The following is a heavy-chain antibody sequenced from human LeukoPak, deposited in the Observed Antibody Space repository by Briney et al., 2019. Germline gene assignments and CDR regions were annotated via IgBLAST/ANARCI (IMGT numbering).Heavy chain of an antibody. CDR3: ARGGRARGNVWWYFDY. J-gene: IGHJ4*02. V-gene: IGHV3-66*02. CDR1: GFAVSSNY. CDR2: IYSGGST. D-gene: IGHD4/OR15-4a*01. Sequence: PGGSLRLSCAASGFAVSSNYMSWVRQAPGKGLEWVSVIYSGGSTYYADSVKGRFTISRDNSKNTLYLQMNSLRAEDTAVYYCARGGRARGNVWWYFDYWGQGTLVTVSS.